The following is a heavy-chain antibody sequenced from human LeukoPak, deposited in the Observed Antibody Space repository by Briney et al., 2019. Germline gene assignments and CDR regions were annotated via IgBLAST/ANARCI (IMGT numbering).Heavy chain of an antibody. CDR3: ARDDRGYSGYHFDH. V-gene: IGHV3-30-3*01. J-gene: IGHJ4*02. D-gene: IGHD5-12*01. CDR2: QDGNNK. CDR1: EFTVSSYT. Sequence: GGSLRLFCAASEFTVSSYTFHWVRQAPGKGLEWVAVQDGNNKYYTDSVKGRFTISRDNSKNTLYLQMNSLRAEDTAVYYCARDDRGYSGYHFDHWGQETLVTVSS.